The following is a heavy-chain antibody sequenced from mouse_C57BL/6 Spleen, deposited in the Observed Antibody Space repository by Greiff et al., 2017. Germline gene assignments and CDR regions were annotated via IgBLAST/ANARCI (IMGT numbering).Heavy chain of an antibody. V-gene: IGHV1-52*01. CDR2: IDPSDSET. CDR1: GYTFTSYW. J-gene: IGHJ2*01. Sequence: VQLQQPGAELVRPGSSVKLSCKASGYTFTSYWMHWVKPRPIQGLEWIGNIDPSDSETHYNQKFKDKATLTVDKSSSTAYMQLSSLTSEDSAVYYCARSLLTTVVATDFDYWGQGTTLTVSS. CDR3: ARSLLTTVVATDFDY. D-gene: IGHD1-1*01.